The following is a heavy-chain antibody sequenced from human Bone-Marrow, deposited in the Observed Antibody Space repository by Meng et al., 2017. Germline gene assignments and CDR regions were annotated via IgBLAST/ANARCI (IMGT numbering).Heavy chain of an antibody. CDR2: INHSGST. Sequence: QVQLQQWGAALLKPSETLSLTVAVYGGSFSGYYWSWIRQPPGKGLEWIGEINHSGSTNYNPSLKSRVTISVDTSKNQFSLKLSSVTAADTAVYYCAKARLWGDNWFDPWGQGTLVTVSS. J-gene: IGHJ5*02. CDR3: AKARLWGDNWFDP. D-gene: IGHD3-16*01. CDR1: GGSFSGYY. V-gene: IGHV4-34*01.